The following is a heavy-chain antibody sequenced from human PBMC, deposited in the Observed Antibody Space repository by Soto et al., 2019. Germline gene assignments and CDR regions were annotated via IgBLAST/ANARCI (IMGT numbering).Heavy chain of an antibody. CDR3: ARDVYSSGHH. V-gene: IGHV3-11*01. J-gene: IGHJ4*02. D-gene: IGHD6-19*01. CDR1: GLTLGGYY. CDR2: ISGSGSTI. Sequence: GSLRLSCVASGLTLGGYYRAWIRQAPGKGLEWVSYISGSGSTIYYPDSVKGRFTISIDNSKNSLYLQINSLRAEDTAVYYCARDVYSSGHHWGQGTLVTVSS.